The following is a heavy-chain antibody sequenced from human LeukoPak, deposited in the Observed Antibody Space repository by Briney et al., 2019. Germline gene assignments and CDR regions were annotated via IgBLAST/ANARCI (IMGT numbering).Heavy chain of an antibody. J-gene: IGHJ4*02. CDR3: AKIAETSGSYGQGYDY. D-gene: IGHD1-26*01. CDR2: INPNSGGT. CDR1: GYTFTGYY. V-gene: IGHV1-2*02. Sequence: ASVKLSCKASGYTFTGYYMHWVRHAPGQGLEWMGWINPNSGGTNYAQKFQGRVTMTRDTSISTAYMELSRLRSDDTAVYYCAKIAETSGSYGQGYDYWGQGTLVTVSS.